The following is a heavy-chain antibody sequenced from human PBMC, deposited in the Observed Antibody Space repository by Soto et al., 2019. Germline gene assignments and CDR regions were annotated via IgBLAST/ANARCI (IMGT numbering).Heavy chain of an antibody. CDR2: ISWNSGDL. CDR1: GFTFDDYA. CDR3: ARESTYFGSGSYDY. J-gene: IGHJ4*01. Sequence: EVQLVESGGGLVQPGRSLRLSCAASGFTFDDYALHWVRQAPGKGLEWVSDISWNSGDLGYADSVKGRFTISRDNAKNALYLEMNSLRPDDTALYYCARESTYFGSGSYDYWGHGTLVTVSS. V-gene: IGHV3-9*01. D-gene: IGHD3-10*01.